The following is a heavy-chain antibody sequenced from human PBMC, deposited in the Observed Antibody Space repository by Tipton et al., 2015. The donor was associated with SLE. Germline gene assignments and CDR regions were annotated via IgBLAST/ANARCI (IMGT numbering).Heavy chain of an antibody. V-gene: IGHV4-39*07. D-gene: IGHD6-19*01. CDR2: LYAGGST. Sequence: LRLSCSVSGISISTSRYYWGWIRQSPGQGLEWVGSLYAGGSTYFHPSLKSRVTMSLDTSKNQLSLKLTSVTATDTAVYYCARGGYSSGWRFDYWGQGTLVTVSS. J-gene: IGHJ4*02. CDR1: GISISTSRYY. CDR3: ARGGYSSGWRFDY.